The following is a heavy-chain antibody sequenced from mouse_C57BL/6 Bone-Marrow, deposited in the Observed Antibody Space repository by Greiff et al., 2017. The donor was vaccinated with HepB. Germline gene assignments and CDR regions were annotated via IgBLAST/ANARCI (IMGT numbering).Heavy chain of an antibody. J-gene: IGHJ4*01. D-gene: IGHD2-5*01. CDR1: GYTFTSYW. V-gene: IGHV1-55*01. Sequence: QVQLQQPGAELVKPGASVKMSCKASGYTFTSYWITWVKQRPGQGLEWIGDIYPGSGSTNYNEKFKSKATLTVDTSSSTAYMQLSSLTSEDSAVYYCAREEGYSNYVYYYAMDYWGQGTSVTVSS. CDR2: IYPGSGST. CDR3: AREEGYSNYVYYYAMDY.